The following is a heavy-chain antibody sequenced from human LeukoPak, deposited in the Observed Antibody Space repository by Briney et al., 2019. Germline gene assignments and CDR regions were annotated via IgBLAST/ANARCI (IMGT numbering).Heavy chain of an antibody. CDR1: GGSISSSSYY. J-gene: IGHJ5*02. CDR2: IDYSGRT. D-gene: IGHD6-25*01. CDR3: ARYYSSGWERFDP. V-gene: IGHV4-39*01. Sequence: SENLSLTCTVSGGSISSSSYYWGWIRQPPGKGLEWIGSIDYSGRTSYNPSPKSRVTISVETSKNQFSLRLSSVTSADTAVYYCARYYSSGWERFDPWGQGTLVTVSS.